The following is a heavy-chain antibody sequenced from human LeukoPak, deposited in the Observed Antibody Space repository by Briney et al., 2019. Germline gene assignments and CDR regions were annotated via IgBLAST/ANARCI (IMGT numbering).Heavy chain of an antibody. CDR1: GFTFSSYA. D-gene: IGHD6-13*01. CDR2: FSGSGGST. J-gene: IGHJ3*02. Sequence: GGALRLSCAASGFTFSSYAMSRGRQAPGKGLEWVSAFSGSGGSTYYAASVKGRFTISSDNSKNTLYLQMNSLRAEDTAVYYCAKDSISAAGTEAFDIWGQGTMVTVSS. V-gene: IGHV3-23*01. CDR3: AKDSISAAGTEAFDI.